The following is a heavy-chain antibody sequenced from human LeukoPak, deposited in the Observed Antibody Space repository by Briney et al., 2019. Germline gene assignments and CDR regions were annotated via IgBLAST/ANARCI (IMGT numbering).Heavy chain of an antibody. V-gene: IGHV4-34*01. CDR2: INHSGST. Sequence: SETLSLTCAVYGGSFSGYYWSWIRQPPGKGLEWIGEINHSGSTNYNPALKSRVTISVDTSKNQFSLKLSSVTAADTAVYYCARVDPDYYYYYMDVWGKGTTVTVSS. CDR1: GGSFSGYY. CDR3: ARVDPDYYYYYMDV. J-gene: IGHJ6*03.